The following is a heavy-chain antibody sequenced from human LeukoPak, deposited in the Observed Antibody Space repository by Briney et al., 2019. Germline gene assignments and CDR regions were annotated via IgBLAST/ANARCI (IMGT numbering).Heavy chain of an antibody. CDR1: GGTFSSYA. CDR3: ARGGGDYYDSSGYYAYYGMGV. D-gene: IGHD3-22*01. Sequence: GASVKVSCKASGGTFSSYAISWVRQAPGQGLEWMGGIIPIFGTANYAQKFQGRVTITADESTSTAYMELSSLRSEDTAVYYCARGGGDYYDSSGYYAYYGMGVWGQGTTVTVSS. V-gene: IGHV1-69*13. CDR2: IIPIFGTA. J-gene: IGHJ6*02.